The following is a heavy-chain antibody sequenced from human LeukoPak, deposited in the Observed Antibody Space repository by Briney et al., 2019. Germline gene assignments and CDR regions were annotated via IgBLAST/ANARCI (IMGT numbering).Heavy chain of an antibody. CDR3: ARHGGGYSFDY. CDR1: GGSIRSYY. D-gene: IGHD5-24*01. J-gene: IGHJ4*02. CDR2: IYDSGST. Sequence: SETLSLTCTVSGGSIRSYYWSWIRQPPGKGLEWIGYIYDSGSTNYNPSLKSRVTISVDTSKNQFSLKLSSVTAADTAVYYCARHGGGYSFDYWGQGTLVTASS. V-gene: IGHV4-59*08.